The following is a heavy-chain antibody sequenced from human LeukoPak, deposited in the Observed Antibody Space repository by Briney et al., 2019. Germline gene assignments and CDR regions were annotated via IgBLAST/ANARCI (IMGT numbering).Heavy chain of an antibody. CDR1: GFTVSSNY. J-gene: IGHJ3*02. CDR2: IYSGGST. D-gene: IGHD3-9*01. V-gene: IGHV3-66*01. CDR3: AIYYDILTGQDI. Sequence: GGSLRLSCAASGFTVSSNYMSWVRQAPGKGLEWVSVIYSGGSTYYADSVKGRFTISRDNSKNTLYLQMNSLRAEDTAVYYCAIYYDILTGQDIWGQGTMVTVSS.